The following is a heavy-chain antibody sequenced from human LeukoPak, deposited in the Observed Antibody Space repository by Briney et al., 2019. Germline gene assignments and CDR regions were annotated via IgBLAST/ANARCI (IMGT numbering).Heavy chain of an antibody. CDR1: GFTFSDYN. Sequence: GGSLRLSCAASGFTFSDYNMNWVRQAPGKGLEWVSYITNGGSTIHHADSVKGRFTISRDNAKKTLYLQMNSLRAEDTAVYYCARENGFYFDYWGQGTLVTVSS. J-gene: IGHJ4*02. CDR3: ARENGFYFDY. V-gene: IGHV3-11*04. CDR2: ITNGGSTI. D-gene: IGHD2-8*01.